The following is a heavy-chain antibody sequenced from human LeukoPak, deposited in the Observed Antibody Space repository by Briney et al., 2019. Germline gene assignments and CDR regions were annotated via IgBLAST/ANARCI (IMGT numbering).Heavy chain of an antibody. Sequence: GGSLRLSCAASGFTFSDYYMSWIRQAPGKGLEWVSYISSSGSTIYYVDSVKGRFTISRDNAKNSLYLQMNSLRAEDTAVYYCARDNWNDGSYAFDIWGQGTMVTVSS. J-gene: IGHJ3*02. CDR2: ISSSGSTI. CDR3: ARDNWNDGSYAFDI. D-gene: IGHD1-20*01. V-gene: IGHV3-11*01. CDR1: GFTFSDYY.